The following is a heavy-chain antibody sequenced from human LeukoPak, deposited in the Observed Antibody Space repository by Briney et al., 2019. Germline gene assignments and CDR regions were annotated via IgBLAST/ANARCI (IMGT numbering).Heavy chain of an antibody. V-gene: IGHV2-5*02. Sequence: PGPTLVKPTQTLTLTCTFSGFSLSTSGVGVGWIRQPPGKALEWLALIYWDDDKRYSPSLKSRLTITKDTSKNQVVLTMTNMDPVDTATYYCARNHVDIVAYAFDIWGQGTMVTVSS. CDR3: ARNHVDIVAYAFDI. D-gene: IGHD5-12*01. CDR1: GFSLSTSGVG. CDR2: IYWDDDK. J-gene: IGHJ3*02.